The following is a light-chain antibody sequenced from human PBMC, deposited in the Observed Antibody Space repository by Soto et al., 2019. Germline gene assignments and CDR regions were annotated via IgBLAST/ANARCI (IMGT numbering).Light chain of an antibody. Sequence: QSVLTQPPSVSGAPGQRVTISGTGSSSNIGAGYDVHWYQQLPGTAPKLLIYGNSNRPSGVPDRFSGSKSGTSASLAITGLQAEDEADYYCQSYDSSLSANYVFGTGTKLTVL. J-gene: IGLJ1*01. CDR1: SSNIGAGYD. CDR3: QSYDSSLSANYV. CDR2: GNS. V-gene: IGLV1-40*01.